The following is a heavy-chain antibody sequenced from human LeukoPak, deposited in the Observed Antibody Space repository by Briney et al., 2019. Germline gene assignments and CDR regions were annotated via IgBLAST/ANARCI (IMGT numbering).Heavy chain of an antibody. Sequence: SVKVSCKASGYTFTSYGISWVRQAPGQGLEWMGGIIPIFGTANYAQKFQGRVTIAADESTSTAYMELSSLRSEDTAVYYCARVGLAMVRGVITRPFDYWGQGTLVTVSS. CDR3: ARVGLAMVRGVITRPFDY. J-gene: IGHJ4*02. CDR1: GYTFTSYG. V-gene: IGHV1-69*13. D-gene: IGHD3-10*01. CDR2: IIPIFGTA.